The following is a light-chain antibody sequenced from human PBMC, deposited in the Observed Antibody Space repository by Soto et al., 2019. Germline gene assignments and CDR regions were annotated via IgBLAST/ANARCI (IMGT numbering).Light chain of an antibody. CDR3: QQRSSWPLT. V-gene: IGKV3-11*01. CDR2: DGS. J-gene: IGKJ4*01. Sequence: EIVLTQSPATLSLSPGERATLSCRASQSISSYLAWYQQKPGQAPRLLIYDGSNRATGIPARFSGSGAETDFTLTSSSLEPEDVASYYCQQRSSWPLTFGGGTKVEIK. CDR1: QSISSY.